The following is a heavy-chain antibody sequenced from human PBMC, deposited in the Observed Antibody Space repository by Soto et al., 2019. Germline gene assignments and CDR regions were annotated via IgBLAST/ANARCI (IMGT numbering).Heavy chain of an antibody. J-gene: IGHJ6*02. Sequence: GESLKISCKGSGYSFTSYWIGWVRQMPGKGLEWMGIIYPGDSDTRYSPSFQGQVTISADKSISTAYLQWSSLKASDTAMYYCARPGSSSRNSYGMDVGGQGTTVPVPS. CDR3: ARPGSSSRNSYGMDV. CDR1: GYSFTSYW. D-gene: IGHD6-13*01. CDR2: IYPGDSDT. V-gene: IGHV5-51*01.